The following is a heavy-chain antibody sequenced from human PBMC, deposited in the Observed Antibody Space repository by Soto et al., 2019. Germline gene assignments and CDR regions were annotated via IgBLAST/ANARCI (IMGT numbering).Heavy chain of an antibody. CDR1: GFTFSSYW. V-gene: IGHV3-7*05. CDR2: IKQDGSEK. D-gene: IGHD6-19*01. CDR3: ARVAVAGPKEGYYYGMDV. Sequence: GGSLRLSCAASGFTFSSYWMSWVRQAPGKGLEWVANIKQDGSEKYYVDSVKGRFTISRDNAKNSLYLQMNSLRAEDTAVYYCARVAVAGPKEGYYYGMDVWGQGTTVTVSS. J-gene: IGHJ6*02.